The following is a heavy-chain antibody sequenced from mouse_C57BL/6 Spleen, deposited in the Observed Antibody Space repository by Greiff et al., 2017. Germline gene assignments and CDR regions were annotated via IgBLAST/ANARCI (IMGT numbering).Heavy chain of an antibody. Sequence: EVMLVESGGGLVQSGRSLRLSCATSGFTFSDFYMEWVRQAPGKGLEWIAASRNKANDYTTEYSASVKGRFIVSRDTSQSILYLQMNALRAEDTAIYYCARDAWSSERYFDVWGTGTTVTVSS. J-gene: IGHJ1*03. CDR1: GFTFSDFY. D-gene: IGHD1-1*01. V-gene: IGHV7-1*01. CDR2: SRNKANDYTT. CDR3: ARDAWSSERYFDV.